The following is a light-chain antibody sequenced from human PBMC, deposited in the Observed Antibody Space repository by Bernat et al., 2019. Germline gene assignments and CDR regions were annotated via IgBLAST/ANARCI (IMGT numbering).Light chain of an antibody. CDR2: DAS. CDR3: QQRNSWPIT. Sequence: EIVLTQSPATLSLSPGERATLSCRASQYISSNLAWYQQKPGQSPRLLIYDASNRATGFPARFSGSGSWTDFTLTISSLEPEDFAIYYCQQRNSWPITFGQGTRLEIK. CDR1: QYISSN. V-gene: IGKV3-11*01. J-gene: IGKJ5*01.